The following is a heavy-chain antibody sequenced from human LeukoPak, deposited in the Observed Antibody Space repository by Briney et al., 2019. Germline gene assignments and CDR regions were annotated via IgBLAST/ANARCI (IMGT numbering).Heavy chain of an antibody. J-gene: IGHJ5*02. CDR3: ARLGTSSSPGKYTSSWGLDL. CDR2: IYPGDSDT. Sequence: GESLKISCKGSGYSFTNYWIGWVRQMPGKGLEWMRIIYPGDSDTRYSPSFQGQVTISADKSISTAYLQWSSLKASDTAMYYCARLGTSSSPGKYTSSWGLDLWGQGTLVTVSS. D-gene: IGHD6-13*01. CDR1: GYSFTNYW. V-gene: IGHV5-51*01.